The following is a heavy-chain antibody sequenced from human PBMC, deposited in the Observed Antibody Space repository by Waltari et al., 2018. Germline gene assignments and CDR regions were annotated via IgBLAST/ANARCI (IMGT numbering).Heavy chain of an antibody. CDR1: GFPVSTNY. V-gene: IGHV3-66*01. CDR3: ARAIDYGEPFQH. Sequence: EVQLVESGGGLVQPGGSLRLSCSASGFPVSTNYMSWVRQAPGKGLEWVSVIYSGGSTYYADSVKGRFTISRDNSKNTLYLQMNSLRAEDTAVYYCARAIDYGEPFQHWGQGTLVTVSS. D-gene: IGHD4-17*01. J-gene: IGHJ1*01. CDR2: IYSGGST.